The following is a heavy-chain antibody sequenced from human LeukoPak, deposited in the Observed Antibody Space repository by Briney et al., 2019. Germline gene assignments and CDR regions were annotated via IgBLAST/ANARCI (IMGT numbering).Heavy chain of an antibody. CDR3: ARGLGNYYDSSGYDKGGY. Sequence: GGSLRLSCAASGFTFSSYAMSWVRQAPGKGLEWVSAISGSGGSTYYADSVKGRFTISRDNAKNSLYLQMNSLRAEDTAVYYCARGLGNYYDSSGYDKGGYWGQGTLVTVSS. J-gene: IGHJ4*02. CDR1: GFTFSSYA. V-gene: IGHV3-23*01. CDR2: ISGSGGST. D-gene: IGHD3-22*01.